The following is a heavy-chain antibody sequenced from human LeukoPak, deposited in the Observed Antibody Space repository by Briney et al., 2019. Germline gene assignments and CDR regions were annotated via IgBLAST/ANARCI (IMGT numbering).Heavy chain of an antibody. J-gene: IGHJ4*02. Sequence: GGSLRLSCAASGFTFGDYAMSWVRQAPGKGLQWAGFIRSKTYGGTTEYAASVKGRFTISRDDSKSIAYLQMNSLKTEDTAVYYCGSGSYSTDWGQGTLVTVSS. V-gene: IGHV3-49*04. D-gene: IGHD3-10*01. CDR1: GFTFGDYA. CDR2: IRSKTYGGTT. CDR3: GSGSYSTD.